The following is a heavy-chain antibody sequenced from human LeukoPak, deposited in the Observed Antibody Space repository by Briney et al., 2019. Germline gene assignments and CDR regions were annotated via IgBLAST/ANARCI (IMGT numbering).Heavy chain of an antibody. CDR2: IFYSGST. Sequence: PSETLSLTCTVSGGSISTSNYYWGWIRQPPGKGLEWIGNIFYSGSTYYSPSLRSRVTISLDTSRNQFSLKLNSVTAADTAVYYCARHPRYYYYMDVWGKGTTVTVSS. CDR3: ARHPRYYYYMDV. V-gene: IGHV4-39*01. J-gene: IGHJ6*03. CDR1: GGSISTSNYY.